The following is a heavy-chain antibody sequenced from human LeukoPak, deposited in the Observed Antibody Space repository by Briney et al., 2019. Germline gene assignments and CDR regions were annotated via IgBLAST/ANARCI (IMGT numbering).Heavy chain of an antibody. J-gene: IGHJ4*02. CDR2: IYPGDSDT. V-gene: IGHV5-51*01. Sequence: GESLKISCKGSEYKFTTYWIGWVRQMPGKGLEWMGIIYPGDSDTRYSPSLQGQVTISADKSISTAYLQWSSLKASDTAMYYCARSSADGLISGFDSWGQGTLVTVSS. D-gene: IGHD1-26*01. CDR3: ARSSADGLISGFDS. CDR1: EYKFTTYW.